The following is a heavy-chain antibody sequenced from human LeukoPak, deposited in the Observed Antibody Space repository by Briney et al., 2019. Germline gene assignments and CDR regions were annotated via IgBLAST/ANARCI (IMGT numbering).Heavy chain of an antibody. V-gene: IGHV1-69*13. CDR1: RGTFSSYA. Sequence: SVKVSCKASRGTFSSYAINWVRQAPGQGLEWMGGIIPILGTANYAQKFQGRVTITADESTSTAYMELSSLRSEDTAVYYCASLGGGSTVTTYLNYWGQGTLVTVSS. CDR2: IIPILGTA. J-gene: IGHJ4*02. CDR3: ASLGGGSTVTTYLNY. D-gene: IGHD4-17*01.